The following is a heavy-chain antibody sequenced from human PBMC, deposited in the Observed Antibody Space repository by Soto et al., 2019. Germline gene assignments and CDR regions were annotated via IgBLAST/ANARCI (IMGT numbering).Heavy chain of an antibody. V-gene: IGHV3-23*01. Sequence: GGSLRLSCAASGFTFSSYAMSWVHQAPGKGLEWVSAISGSGGSTYYADSVKGRFTISRDNSKNTLYLQMNSLRAEDTAVYYCAKDKKGTGDGDAFDIWGQGTMVTVSS. J-gene: IGHJ3*02. D-gene: IGHD7-27*01. CDR1: GFTFSSYA. CDR2: ISGSGGST. CDR3: AKDKKGTGDGDAFDI.